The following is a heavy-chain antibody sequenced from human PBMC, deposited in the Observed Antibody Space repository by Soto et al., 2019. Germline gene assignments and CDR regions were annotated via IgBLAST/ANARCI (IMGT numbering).Heavy chain of an antibody. D-gene: IGHD4-17*01. CDR1: GFSFSDYG. J-gene: IGHJ6*02. V-gene: IGHV3-33*01. CDR2: IGVDGSNK. CDR3: ARRRSTVTTAWFYHAMDV. Sequence: QVQLVESGGGVVHPGTSLRLSCAASGFSFSDYGMHWVRQAPGKGLEWVAVIGVDGSNKYYAESVKGRFTISRDNSKNTVDLQMDRLRADDTAVYYCARRRSTVTTAWFYHAMDVWGQGTTVTVSS.